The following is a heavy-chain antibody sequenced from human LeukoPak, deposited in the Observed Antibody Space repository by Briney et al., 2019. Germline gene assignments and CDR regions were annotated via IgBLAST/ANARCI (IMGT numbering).Heavy chain of an antibody. CDR3: ATEGGRQQFLL. CDR1: GFTFSNYA. D-gene: IGHD5-24*01. V-gene: IGHV3-11*04. J-gene: IGHJ4*02. CDR2: ISSSGSTI. Sequence: GGSLRLSCAASGFTFSNYAMSWIRQAPGKGPEWISYISSSGSTIYYADSVKGRFTLSRDNAKNSLYLQMNSLRAEDTAVYYCATEGGRQQFLLWGQGTLVTVSS.